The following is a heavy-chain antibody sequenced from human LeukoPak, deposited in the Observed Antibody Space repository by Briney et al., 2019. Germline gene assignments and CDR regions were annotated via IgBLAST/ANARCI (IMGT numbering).Heavy chain of an antibody. CDR2: IYYSGST. CDR3: ARGFWSGPTFDI. CDR1: GGSISSGDYY. Sequence: SETLSLTCTVSGGSISSGDYYWSWIRQPPGKGLEWIGYIYYSGSTHYNPSLKSRVTISVDTSKNQFSLKLSSVTAADTAVYYCARGFWSGPTFDIWGQGTMVTVSS. V-gene: IGHV4-30-4*01. J-gene: IGHJ3*02. D-gene: IGHD3-3*01.